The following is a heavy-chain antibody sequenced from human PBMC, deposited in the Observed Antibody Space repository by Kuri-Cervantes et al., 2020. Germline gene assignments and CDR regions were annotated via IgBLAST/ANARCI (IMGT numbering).Heavy chain of an antibody. D-gene: IGHD5-12*01. J-gene: IGHJ6*03. Sequence: ASVKVSCKVSGYTLTELSMHWVRQAPGKGLEWMGGFDPEDGETIYAQKFQGRVTMTEDTSTDTAYMELSSLRSEDTAVYYCARSHSGYGSPPYYYYYYMDVWGKGTTVTVSS. CDR2: FDPEDGET. CDR3: ARSHSGYGSPPYYYYYYMDV. CDR1: GYTLTELS. V-gene: IGHV1-24*01.